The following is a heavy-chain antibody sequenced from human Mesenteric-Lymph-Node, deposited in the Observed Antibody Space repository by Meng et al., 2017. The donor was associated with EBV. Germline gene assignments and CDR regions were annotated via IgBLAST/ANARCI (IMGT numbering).Heavy chain of an antibody. Sequence: QITLKELGPTLVKPTQTLTLTCTFSGFSLSASGVGVGWIRQPPGKALEWLALIYWDDDKRYSPSLKSRLTITKDTSKNQVVLTMTNMDPVDTATYYCARAVVVITGDWFDPWGQGTLVTVSS. J-gene: IGHJ5*02. V-gene: IGHV2-5*02. D-gene: IGHD3-22*01. CDR2: IYWDDDK. CDR1: GFSLSASGVG. CDR3: ARAVVVITGDWFDP.